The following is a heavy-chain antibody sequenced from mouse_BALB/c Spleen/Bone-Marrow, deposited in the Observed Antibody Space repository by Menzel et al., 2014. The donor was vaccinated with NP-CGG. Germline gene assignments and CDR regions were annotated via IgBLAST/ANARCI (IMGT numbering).Heavy chain of an antibody. CDR2: INPSNGGT. CDR3: TRYGNYYFDY. CDR1: GYTFTSYY. V-gene: IGHV1S81*02. D-gene: IGHD2-1*01. Sequence: VQLQHSGAELVKPGASVKLSCKASGYTFTSYYMYWVKQRPGQGLEWIGEINPSNGGTNFNEKFKSKATLTVDKSSSTAYMQLSSLTSEDSAVYYCTRYGNYYFDYWGQGTTLTVSS. J-gene: IGHJ2*01.